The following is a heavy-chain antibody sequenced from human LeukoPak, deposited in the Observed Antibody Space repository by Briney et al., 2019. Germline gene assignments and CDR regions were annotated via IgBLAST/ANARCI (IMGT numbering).Heavy chain of an antibody. CDR3: ARAYGSGSSTDQYYFDY. D-gene: IGHD3-10*01. J-gene: IGHJ4*02. V-gene: IGHV3-23*01. CDR2: ISGSGGST. CDR1: GFTFSSYA. Sequence: GGSLRLSCAASGFTFSSYAMSWVRQAPGKGLEWVSAISGSGGSTYYADSVKGRFTISRDNSKNTLYLQMNSLRAEDTAVYYCARAYGSGSSTDQYYFDYWGQGTLVTVSS.